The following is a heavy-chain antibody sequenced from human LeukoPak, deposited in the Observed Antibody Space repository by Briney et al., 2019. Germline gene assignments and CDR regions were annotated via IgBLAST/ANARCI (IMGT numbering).Heavy chain of an antibody. Sequence: GASVKVSCKASGYTFTSYGISWVRQAPGQGLEWMGWISAYNGNTNYAQKLQGRVTMTTDTSTSTAYMELRSLRSDDTAVYYCARIYDILTGLLSRYYFDYWGQGTLVTVSS. J-gene: IGHJ4*02. V-gene: IGHV1-18*01. CDR1: GYTFTSYG. D-gene: IGHD3-9*01. CDR3: ARIYDILTGLLSRYYFDY. CDR2: ISAYNGNT.